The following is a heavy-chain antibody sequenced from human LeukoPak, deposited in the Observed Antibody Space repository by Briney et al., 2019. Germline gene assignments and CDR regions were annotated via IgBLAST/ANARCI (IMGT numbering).Heavy chain of an antibody. CDR1: GGSFSGYY. CDR3: ARVNIVATITEDY. CDR2: INHSGST. Sequence: PSETLSLTCAVYGGSFSGYYWSWLRQPPGQGLEWIGEINHSGSTNYNPSLKSRVTISVDTSKNQFSLKLSSVTAADTAVYYCARVNIVATITEDYWGQGTLVTVSS. J-gene: IGHJ4*02. D-gene: IGHD5-12*01. V-gene: IGHV4-34*01.